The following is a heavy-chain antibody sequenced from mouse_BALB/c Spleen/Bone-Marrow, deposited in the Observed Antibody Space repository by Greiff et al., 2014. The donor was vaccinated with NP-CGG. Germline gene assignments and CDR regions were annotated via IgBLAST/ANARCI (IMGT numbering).Heavy chain of an antibody. CDR2: IDPANGNT. CDR3: ASYYYGSSYGFAY. Sequence: VQLQQSRAELVKPGASVELSCTASGFNIKDTYMHWVKQRPEQVLEWIGRIDPANGNTKYDPKFQGKATITADTSSNTAYLQLSSLTSEDTAVYYCASYYYGSSYGFAYWGQGTLVTVSA. CDR1: GFNIKDTY. J-gene: IGHJ3*01. V-gene: IGHV14-3*02. D-gene: IGHD1-1*01.